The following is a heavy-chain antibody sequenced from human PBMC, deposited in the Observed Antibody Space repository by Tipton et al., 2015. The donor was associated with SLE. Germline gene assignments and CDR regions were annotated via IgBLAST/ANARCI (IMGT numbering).Heavy chain of an antibody. CDR2: SYSDGRA. J-gene: IGHJ6*02. V-gene: IGHV3-66*01. Sequence: SGVNVRDNYMSWVRQAPGKGLEWVSVSYSDGRAAYADSVRGRFSISRDNWKNTVYLQLNGLRGEDTAVYYCARERGAYDASGYWVDRYYGMYVWGQGTTVTVTS. CDR1: GVNVRDNY. CDR3: ARERGAYDASGYWVDRYYGMYV. D-gene: IGHD2-8*02.